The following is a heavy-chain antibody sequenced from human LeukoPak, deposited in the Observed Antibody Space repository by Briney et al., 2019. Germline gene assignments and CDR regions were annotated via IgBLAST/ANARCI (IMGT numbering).Heavy chain of an antibody. D-gene: IGHD4-17*01. CDR3: ARAYGDTPYYFDY. Sequence: ASVKVSCKASGYTFTGYYMHWVRQAPGQGLEWMGWINPNSGGTNYAQKFQGWVTMTRDTSISTGYMELSSLRSEDTAVYYCARAYGDTPYYFDYWGQGTLVTVSS. J-gene: IGHJ4*02. V-gene: IGHV1-2*04. CDR2: INPNSGGT. CDR1: GYTFTGYY.